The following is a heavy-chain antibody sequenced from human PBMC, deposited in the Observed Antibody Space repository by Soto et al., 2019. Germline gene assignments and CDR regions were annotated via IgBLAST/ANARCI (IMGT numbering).Heavy chain of an antibody. V-gene: IGHV4-4*07. CDR1: GGSISSYY. CDR3: GRDGWELLSDGAFDI. Sequence: SETLSLTCTVSGGSISSYYWSWIRQPAGKGLEWIGRIYTSGSTNYNPSLRSRVSMSVDTSKNQFSLKLSSVTAAHTAVYDCGRDGWELLSDGAFDIWGQGKMVTVSS. D-gene: IGHD1-26*01. J-gene: IGHJ3*02. CDR2: IYTSGST.